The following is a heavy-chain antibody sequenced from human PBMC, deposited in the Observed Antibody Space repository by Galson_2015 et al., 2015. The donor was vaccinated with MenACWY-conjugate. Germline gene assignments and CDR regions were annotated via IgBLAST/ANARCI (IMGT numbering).Heavy chain of an antibody. CDR3: ARDREGNSGSGSYYNYYAMDA. J-gene: IGHJ6*02. V-gene: IGHV1-18*01. CDR2: ISAYNGNT. D-gene: IGHD3-10*01. Sequence: SVKVSCKASGYTFTSYGISWVRQAPGQGLEWMGWISAYNGNTNYVEKFQGRVTMTTDTSTSTTYMEMRSLRSDDTAVYYCARDREGNSGSGSYYNYYAMDAWGQGTTVTVS. CDR1: GYTFTSYG.